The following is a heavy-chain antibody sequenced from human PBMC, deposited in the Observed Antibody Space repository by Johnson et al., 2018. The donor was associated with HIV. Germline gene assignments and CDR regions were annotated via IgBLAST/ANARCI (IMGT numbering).Heavy chain of an antibody. D-gene: IGHD5-18*01. Sequence: QVQLVESGGGVVQPGGSLRLSCAASGFTFRTYGIHWVRQAPGKGLEWVAFIRYDGSKRYYADSVKGRFTISRENAKKTLYLQMNSLRTGDTAVYYCAKGWRQLWPTGDGAFDIWGQGTMVTVSS. J-gene: IGHJ3*02. CDR1: GFTFRTYG. V-gene: IGHV3-30*02. CDR2: IRYDGSKR. CDR3: AKGWRQLWPTGDGAFDI.